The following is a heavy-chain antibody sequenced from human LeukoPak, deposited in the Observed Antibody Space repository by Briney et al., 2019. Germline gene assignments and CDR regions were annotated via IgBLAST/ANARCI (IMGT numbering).Heavy chain of an antibody. CDR2: IYTSGST. J-gene: IGHJ5*02. CDR1: GGSFSAYY. CDR3: APQGVVVPPTNWFDP. V-gene: IGHV4-59*10. D-gene: IGHD2-2*01. Sequence: ETLSLTCVVYGGSFSAYYWSWIRQPAGKGLEWIGRIYTSGSTNYNPSLKSRVTMSVDTSKNQFSLKLTSVTAADTAVYYCAPQGVVVPPTNWFDPWGQGTLVTVSS.